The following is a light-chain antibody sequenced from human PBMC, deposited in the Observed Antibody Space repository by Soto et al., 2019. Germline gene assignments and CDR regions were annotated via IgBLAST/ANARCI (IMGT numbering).Light chain of an antibody. CDR3: QQFET. Sequence: ENVLTQSPATLSLSPGERATLSCRASQTVGSSFLAWYQQKRGQAPRLLIYGASNRATGIPDRFSGSGSGADFTLTINRLEPEDFPVYYCQQFETFGGGTKVEIK. J-gene: IGKJ4*01. CDR1: QTVGSSF. V-gene: IGKV3-20*01. CDR2: GAS.